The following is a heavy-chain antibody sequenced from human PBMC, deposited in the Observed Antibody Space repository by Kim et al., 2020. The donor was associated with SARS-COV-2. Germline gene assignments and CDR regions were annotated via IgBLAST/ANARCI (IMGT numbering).Heavy chain of an antibody. Sequence: SETLSLTCAVSGGSISSSNWWSWVRQPPGKGLEWIGEIYHSGSTNYNPSLKSRVTISVDTSKNQFSLKLSSVTAAVTAVYYCARVRDGYNFDYWGQGTLV. CDR3: ARVRDGYNFDY. CDR1: GGSISSSNW. V-gene: IGHV4-4*02. J-gene: IGHJ4*02. D-gene: IGHD5-12*01. CDR2: IYHSGST.